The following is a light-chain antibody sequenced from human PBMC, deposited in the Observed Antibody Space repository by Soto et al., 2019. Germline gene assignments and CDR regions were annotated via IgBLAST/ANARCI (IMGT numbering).Light chain of an antibody. V-gene: IGKV3-11*01. CDR2: DAS. J-gene: IGKJ5*01. Sequence: EIVLTQSPATLSLSPGERATLSCRASQSVSSYLAWYHQKPGQAPRLLIYDASNRATGIPARFSGSGSGTDFTLTISSLEPEDFAVYYCQQRSNWPPEITFGQGTRLEIK. CDR3: QQRSNWPPEIT. CDR1: QSVSSY.